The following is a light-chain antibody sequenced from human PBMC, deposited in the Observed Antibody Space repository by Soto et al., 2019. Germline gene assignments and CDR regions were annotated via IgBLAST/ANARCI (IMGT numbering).Light chain of an antibody. CDR2: DAS. Sequence: DIQMTQSPSSLSASVGDRVTITCQASHEITSLLNWYQHKPGRAPKLLIYDASILEAGVPTRFSGSGSGTHFTFTLSSLEPEDVATYYCQHCDYLPIFGPGTTVDF. CDR1: HEITSL. CDR3: QHCDYLPI. J-gene: IGKJ3*01. V-gene: IGKV1-33*01.